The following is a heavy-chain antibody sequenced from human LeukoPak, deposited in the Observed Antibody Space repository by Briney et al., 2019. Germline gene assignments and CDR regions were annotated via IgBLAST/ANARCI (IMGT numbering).Heavy chain of an antibody. D-gene: IGHD2-21*02. J-gene: IGHJ4*02. CDR2: IYTSGTT. V-gene: IGHV4-4*07. CDR3: ARGGAYCGGDCYLDY. Sequence: PSETLSLTCTVSGGSISRYYWNWIRQPAGKGLEWIGRIYTSGTTNYNPSLKSRVTMSVDTSKNQFSLKLSSVTAADTAVYYCARGGAYCGGDCYLDYWGQGTLVPSPQ. CDR1: GGSISRYY.